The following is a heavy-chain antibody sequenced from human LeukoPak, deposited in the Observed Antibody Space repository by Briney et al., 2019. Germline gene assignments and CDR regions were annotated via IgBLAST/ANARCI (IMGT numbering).Heavy chain of an antibody. Sequence: PSETLSLTCTVSGGSISSSSYYWGWIRQPPGKGLEWIGSIYYSGSTYYNPSLKSRVTISVDTSKNQFSLKLSSVTAADTAVYYCASVVVPYYYYYGMDVWGQGTTVTVSS. V-gene: IGHV4-39*07. J-gene: IGHJ6*02. CDR3: ASVVVPYYYYYGMDV. D-gene: IGHD2-15*01. CDR1: GGSISSSSYY. CDR2: IYYSGST.